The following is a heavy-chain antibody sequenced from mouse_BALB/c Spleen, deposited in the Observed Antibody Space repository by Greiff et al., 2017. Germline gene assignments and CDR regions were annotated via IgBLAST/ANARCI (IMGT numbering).Heavy chain of an antibody. J-gene: IGHJ3*01. CDR1: GYTFTSYV. V-gene: IGHV1-14*01. Sequence: VQLKESGPELVKPGASVKMSCKASGYTFTSYVMHWVKQKPGQGLEWIGYINPYNDGTKYNEKFKGKATLTSDKSSSTAYMELSSLTSEDSAVYYCARRATATDFAYWGQGTLVTVSA. D-gene: IGHD1-2*01. CDR2: INPYNDGT. CDR3: ARRATATDFAY.